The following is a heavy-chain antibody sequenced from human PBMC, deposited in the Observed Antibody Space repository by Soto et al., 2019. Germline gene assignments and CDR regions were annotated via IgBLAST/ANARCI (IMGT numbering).Heavy chain of an antibody. D-gene: IGHD5-18*01. J-gene: IGHJ4*02. Sequence: SVKVSCKTSGSTFSTYSIVWVRQAPGEGLEWMGGIIPLFGTANYAQKFQDRVTITAGKSTNTAFMELSSLKSEDTAMYYCASSSGNNYGVGTNYYFDYWGQGTLVTVSS. V-gene: IGHV1-69*06. CDR3: ASSSGNNYGVGTNYYFDY. CDR1: GSTFSTYS. CDR2: IIPLFGTA.